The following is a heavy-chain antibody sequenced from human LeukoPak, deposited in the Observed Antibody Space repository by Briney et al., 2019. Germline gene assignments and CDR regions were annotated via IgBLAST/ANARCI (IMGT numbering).Heavy chain of an antibody. CDR2: IYYSGST. D-gene: IGHD1-26*01. V-gene: IGHV4-39*07. J-gene: IGHJ4*02. CDR1: GGSISSSSYY. Sequence: PSETLSLTCTVSGGSISSSSYYWGWLRQPPGTGLEGVGSIYYSGSTYYNPSLKRRVTITVNTSKNQFSLKLSSVTAADTAVYYCARRRERRRTDRFDYFDYWGQGALVAVSS. CDR3: ARRRERRRTDRFDYFDY.